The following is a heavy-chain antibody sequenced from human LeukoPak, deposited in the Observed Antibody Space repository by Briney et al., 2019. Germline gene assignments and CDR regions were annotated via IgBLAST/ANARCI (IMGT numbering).Heavy chain of an antibody. CDR3: GRTRWLEPFDI. D-gene: IGHD5-24*01. CDR2: IYHSGST. Sequence: SETLSLTCTVSGYSISSGYYWGWIRQPPGKGLEWIGSIYHSGSTYYNPSLQSRVTISVDTSQNQFSLKLSSVTAADTAVYYCGRTRWLEPFDIWGQGTMVTASS. J-gene: IGHJ3*02. V-gene: IGHV4-38-2*02. CDR1: GYSISSGYY.